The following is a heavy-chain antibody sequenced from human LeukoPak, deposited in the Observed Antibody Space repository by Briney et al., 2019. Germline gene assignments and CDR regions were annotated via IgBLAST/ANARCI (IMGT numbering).Heavy chain of an antibody. Sequence: GGSLRLSCTASGFTFGDYAMSWVRQAPGKGLEWVGFIRSKAYGGTTEYAASVKGRFTISRDDSKSIAYLQMNSLKTEDTAVYYCTRGDYGDSTLFDYWGQGTLVTVSS. CDR2: IRSKAYGGTT. CDR3: TRGDYGDSTLFDY. J-gene: IGHJ4*02. V-gene: IGHV3-49*04. CDR1: GFTFGDYA. D-gene: IGHD4-17*01.